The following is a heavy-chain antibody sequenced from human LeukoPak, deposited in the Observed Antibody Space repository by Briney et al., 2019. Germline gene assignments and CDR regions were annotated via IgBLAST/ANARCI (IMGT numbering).Heavy chain of an antibody. Sequence: ASVKVSCKASGYTFTGYYMHWVRQAPGQGLEWMGWINPNSGGTNYAQKFQGRVTMTRDTSISTAYMELSRLRSDDTAVYYCARGVLSSGYSFDYWGQGTLVTASS. V-gene: IGHV1-2*02. CDR3: ARGVLSSGYSFDY. CDR2: INPNSGGT. D-gene: IGHD3-22*01. J-gene: IGHJ4*02. CDR1: GYTFTGYY.